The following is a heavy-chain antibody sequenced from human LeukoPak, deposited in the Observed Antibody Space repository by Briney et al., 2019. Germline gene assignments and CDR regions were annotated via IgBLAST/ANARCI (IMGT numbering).Heavy chain of an antibody. Sequence: PSETLSLTCTVSGGSISSYYRSWIRQPAGKGLEWIGRIYTSGSTNYNPSLKSRVTMSVDTSKNQFSLKLSSVTAADTAVYYCARGTDSSSRNWFDPWGQGTLVTVSS. CDR2: IYTSGST. CDR1: GGSISSYY. CDR3: ARGTDSSSRNWFDP. V-gene: IGHV4-4*07. D-gene: IGHD6-13*01. J-gene: IGHJ5*02.